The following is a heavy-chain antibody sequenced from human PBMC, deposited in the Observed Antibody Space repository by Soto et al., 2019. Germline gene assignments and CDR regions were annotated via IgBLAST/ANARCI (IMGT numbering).Heavy chain of an antibody. CDR3: ARAPPRGGWFDP. CDR2: VHYSGYT. J-gene: IGHJ5*02. CDR1: GGSIGSYY. V-gene: IGHV4-59*01. D-gene: IGHD3-10*01. Sequence: SETLSLPCHVSGGSIGSYYWTWIRQTPGKGLEWIGYVHYSGYTNYNPSLKSRVTIPVESSKNQFSLRLTSVTAADTAVYYCARAPPRGGWFDPWGQGTLVTVSS.